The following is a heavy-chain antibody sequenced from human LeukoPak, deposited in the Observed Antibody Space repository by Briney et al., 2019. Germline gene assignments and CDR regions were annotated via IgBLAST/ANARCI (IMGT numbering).Heavy chain of an antibody. Sequence: GGSLRLSCAASGFTVSSNYMSWVRQAPGKGLEWVSVIYSGGSTYYADSVKGRFTISRDNSKNLYLQMNSLRAEDTAVYYCAKDPGLRFLEWFHDAFDIWGQGTMVTVSS. D-gene: IGHD3-3*01. CDR3: AKDPGLRFLEWFHDAFDI. V-gene: IGHV3-53*01. J-gene: IGHJ3*02. CDR1: GFTVSSNY. CDR2: IYSGGST.